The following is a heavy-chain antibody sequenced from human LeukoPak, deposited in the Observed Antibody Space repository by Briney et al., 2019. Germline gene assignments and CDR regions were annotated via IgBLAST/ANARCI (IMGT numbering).Heavy chain of an antibody. D-gene: IGHD3-16*01. J-gene: IGHJ4*02. CDR3: ARASSRGGAPYYFDY. V-gene: IGHV4-59*01. CDR1: GGSISSYY. CDR2: IYYSGST. Sequence: SETLSLTCTVSGGSISSYYWSWIRQPPGKGLEWIGYIYYSGSTNYNPSLKSRVTISVDTSKNQFSLKLSSVTAADTAVYYCARASSRGGAPYYFDYWGQGTLVTVSS.